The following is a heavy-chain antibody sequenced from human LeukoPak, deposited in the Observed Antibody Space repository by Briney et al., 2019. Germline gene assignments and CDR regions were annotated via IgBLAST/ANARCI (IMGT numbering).Heavy chain of an antibody. CDR1: GDSVSSGSYY. J-gene: IGHJ4*02. CDR2: IYYSGNT. Sequence: SETLSLTCTVSGDSVSSGSYYRVWVRQPPGKGLEWIGSIYYSGNTYYNPSLKSRVTISVDTSKNHFSLELTSVTAADTAVYYCAKTRGGVRGVPGDYWGQGTLVTVSS. V-gene: IGHV4-39*07. CDR3: AKTRGGVRGVPGDY. D-gene: IGHD3-10*01.